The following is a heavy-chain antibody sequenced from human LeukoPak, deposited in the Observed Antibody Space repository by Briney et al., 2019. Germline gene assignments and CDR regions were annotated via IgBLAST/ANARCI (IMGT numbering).Heavy chain of an antibody. J-gene: IGHJ4*02. Sequence: SETLSLTCTVSGGSISSSSYYWGWIRQPPGKGLEWIGSIYYSGSTYYNPSLKSRVTISVDTSKNQFSLKLSSVTAADTAVYYCARHGGDRDFDWLFDYWGQGTLVTVSS. CDR2: IYYSGST. CDR1: GGSISSSSYY. V-gene: IGHV4-39*01. CDR3: ARHGGDRDFDWLFDY. D-gene: IGHD3-9*01.